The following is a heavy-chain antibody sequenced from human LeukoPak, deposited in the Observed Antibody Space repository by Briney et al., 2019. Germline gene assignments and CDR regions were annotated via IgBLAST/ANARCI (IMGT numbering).Heavy chain of an antibody. V-gene: IGHV4-39*01. D-gene: IGHD6-6*01. CDR1: GGSISISNYY. CDR3: ARQFSSSIY. CDR2: VYYSGST. Sequence: SETLSLTCTVSGGSISISNYYWGWIRQPPGKGLEWIGTVYYSGSTYYNPSLKSRVTISVDTSKNQFSLKLSSVTAADTAVYYCARQFSSSIYWGQGTLVTVSS. J-gene: IGHJ4*02.